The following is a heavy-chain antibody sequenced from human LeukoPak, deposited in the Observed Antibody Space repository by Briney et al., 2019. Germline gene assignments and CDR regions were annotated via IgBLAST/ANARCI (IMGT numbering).Heavy chain of an antibody. CDR2: IIPIFGTA. CDR3: ARARITMVRGVKDYYYMDV. CDR1: GGTFSSYA. V-gene: IGHV1-69*13. J-gene: IGHJ6*03. Sequence: ASVKVSCKASGGTFSSYAISWVRQAPGQGLEWMGGIIPIFGTANYAQKFQGRVTITADESTSTAYMELSSLRSEDTAVYYCARARITMVRGVKDYYYMDVWGKGTTVTISS. D-gene: IGHD3-10*01.